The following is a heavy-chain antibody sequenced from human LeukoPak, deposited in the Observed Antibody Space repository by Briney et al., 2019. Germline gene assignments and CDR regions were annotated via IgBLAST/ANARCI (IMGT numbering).Heavy chain of an antibody. J-gene: IGHJ4*02. Sequence: ASVKVSCKASGGTFSSYAISWVRQAPGQGLEWMGGIIPIFGTANYAQKFQGRVTITTDVSTSTAYMELSSLRSEDTAVYYCATPSSGSYYFDYWGQGTLVTVSS. CDR1: GGTFSSYA. V-gene: IGHV1-69*05. D-gene: IGHD6-19*01. CDR3: ATPSSGSYYFDY. CDR2: IIPIFGTA.